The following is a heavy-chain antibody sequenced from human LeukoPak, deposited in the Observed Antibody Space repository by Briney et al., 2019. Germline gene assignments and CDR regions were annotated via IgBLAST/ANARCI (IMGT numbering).Heavy chain of an antibody. CDR3: TRGYSIDY. J-gene: IGHJ4*02. CDR1: GFTFSTSD. Sequence: GGSLRLSCAASGFTFSTSDMSWVRQAPGKGLEWVGFIRSKASGGTTEYTASVKGRFTISRDDSKSIAYLQMNSLITEDTAIYYCTRGYSIDYWGQGTQVTVSS. D-gene: IGHD4-11*01. V-gene: IGHV3-49*04. CDR2: IRSKASGGTT.